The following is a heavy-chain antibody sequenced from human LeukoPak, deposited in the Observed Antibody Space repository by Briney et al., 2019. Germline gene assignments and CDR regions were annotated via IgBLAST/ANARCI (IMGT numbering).Heavy chain of an antibody. Sequence: GASVKVSCKASGYTFTSYGISWVRQAPGQGLEWMGWISTYNGNTNYAQKLQGRVTMTTDTSTSTAYMELRSLRSDDTAVYYCAQDSPYEYGSGSYYYWGQGTLATVSS. CDR2: ISTYNGNT. CDR3: AQDSPYEYGSGSYYY. CDR1: GYTFTSYG. V-gene: IGHV1-18*01. J-gene: IGHJ4*02. D-gene: IGHD3-10*01.